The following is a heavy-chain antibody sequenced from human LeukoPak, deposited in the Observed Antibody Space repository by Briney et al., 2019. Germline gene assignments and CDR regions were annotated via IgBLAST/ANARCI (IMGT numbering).Heavy chain of an antibody. CDR3: ASHVTVVGGFDI. Sequence: PGGSLRLSCAASGFTFSSYALSWVRQAPGKGLEWVSCIGSGATYIYYADSVKGRFTISRDDAKQSSYLQMNNLRAEDTAVYFCASHVTVVGGFDIWGQGTVVTVSS. CDR2: IGSGATYI. J-gene: IGHJ3*02. D-gene: IGHD1-26*01. CDR1: GFTFSSYA. V-gene: IGHV3-21*01.